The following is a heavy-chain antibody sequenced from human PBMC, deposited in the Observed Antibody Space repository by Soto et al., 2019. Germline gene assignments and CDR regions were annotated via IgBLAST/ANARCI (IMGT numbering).Heavy chain of an antibody. CDR3: ARATGRFLDYYYGVDV. Sequence: PSETLSLTCAVSGGSISSSGYSWNWIRQPPGKGLEGIGYIYHGGSTYYNPSLNRRGTISVDRSKNQYSLKLTSMTAADTAVYFCARATGRFLDYYYGVDVWGQGTTVTVSS. J-gene: IGHJ6*02. D-gene: IGHD1-1*01. CDR1: GGSISSSGYS. CDR2: IYHGGST. V-gene: IGHV4-30-2*01.